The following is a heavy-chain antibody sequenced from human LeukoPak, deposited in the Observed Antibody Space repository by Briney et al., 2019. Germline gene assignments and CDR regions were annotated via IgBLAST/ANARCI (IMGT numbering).Heavy chain of an antibody. Sequence: ASVKVSCKTSGYTFSNYGITWVRQAPGQGLEWMGGIIPIFGTANYAQKFQGRVTITADESTSTAYMELSSLRSEDTAVYYCARRNNVYTYFDYWGQGTLVTVSS. CDR2: IIPIFGTA. D-gene: IGHD3-16*01. J-gene: IGHJ4*02. CDR3: ARRNNVYTYFDY. V-gene: IGHV1-69*13. CDR1: GYTFSNYG.